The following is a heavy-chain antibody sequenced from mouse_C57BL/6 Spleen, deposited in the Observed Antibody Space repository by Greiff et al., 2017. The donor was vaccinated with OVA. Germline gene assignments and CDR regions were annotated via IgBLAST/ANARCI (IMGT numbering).Heavy chain of an antibody. CDR3: ARRAYDYDADYFDY. CDR2: IHPNSGST. D-gene: IGHD2-4*01. J-gene: IGHJ2*01. CDR1: GYTFTSYW. Sequence: QVQLQQPGAELVKPGASVKLSCKASGYTFTSYWMHWVKQRPGQGLEWIGMIHPNSGSTNYNEKFKSKATLTVDKSSSTTYMQLSSLTSEDSAVYYCARRAYDYDADYFDYWGQGTTLTVSS. V-gene: IGHV1-64*01.